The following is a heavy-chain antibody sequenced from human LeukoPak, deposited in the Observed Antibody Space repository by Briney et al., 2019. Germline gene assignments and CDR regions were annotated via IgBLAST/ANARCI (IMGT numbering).Heavy chain of an antibody. D-gene: IGHD5-18*01. CDR3: ANSGYRYGYDY. V-gene: IGHV3-7*01. Sequence: GGSLRLSCAASGFTFSSYWMSWVRQAPGKGLEWVANIKEDGSEKYYVDSVKGRFTISRDNAKKSLYLQMNGLRAEDTAMYYCANSGYRYGYDYWGQGTLVTVSS. CDR1: GFTFSSYW. CDR2: IKEDGSEK. J-gene: IGHJ4*02.